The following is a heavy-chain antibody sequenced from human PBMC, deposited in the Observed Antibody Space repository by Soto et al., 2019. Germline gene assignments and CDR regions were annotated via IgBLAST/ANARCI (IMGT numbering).Heavy chain of an antibody. CDR1: GFTFTSYA. CDR3: AKATSTRNMWDYYFDS. CDR2: ISGTGHST. J-gene: IGHJ4*02. Sequence: GGSLRLSCAASGFTFTSYALSWGRQAPGQGLEWVSVISGTGHSTYYAESVKGSFTISRDNSMNTLYLQMNSLRAEDTAVYYCAKATSTRNMWDYYFDSWGQGTPVTVSS. D-gene: IGHD1-1*01. V-gene: IGHV3-23*01.